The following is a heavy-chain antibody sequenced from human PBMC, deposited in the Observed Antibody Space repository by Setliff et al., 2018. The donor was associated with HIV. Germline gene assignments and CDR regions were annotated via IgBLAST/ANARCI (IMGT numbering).Heavy chain of an antibody. CDR1: GGSISSSNYY. Sequence: SETLSLTCTVSGGSISSSNYYWGWIRQSPGKGLEWIGSIYYSGSTYYNPSLKSRVTISVDTSKNQFSLKLSSVTAADTAIYYCARGVNFDYYYYYMDVWGKGTTVTVSS. CDR3: ARGVNFDYYYYYMDV. J-gene: IGHJ6*03. D-gene: IGHD1-7*01. V-gene: IGHV4-39*07. CDR2: IYYSGST.